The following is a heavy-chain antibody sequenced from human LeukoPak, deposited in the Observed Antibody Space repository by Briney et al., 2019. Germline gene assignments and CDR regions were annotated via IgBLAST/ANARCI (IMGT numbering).Heavy chain of an antibody. D-gene: IGHD6-13*01. Sequence: GGSLRLSCAASGFTLSSYWMSWVRQAPGKGLEWVANIKQDGSEKYYVDSVKGRFTISRDNAKNSLYLQMNSLRAEDTAVYYCARDPAAAGPGGNWFDPWGQGTLVTVSS. J-gene: IGHJ5*02. CDR1: GFTLSSYW. CDR2: IKQDGSEK. CDR3: ARDPAAAGPGGNWFDP. V-gene: IGHV3-7*01.